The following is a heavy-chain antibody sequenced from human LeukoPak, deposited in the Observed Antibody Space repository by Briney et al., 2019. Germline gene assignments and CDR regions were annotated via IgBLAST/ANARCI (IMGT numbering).Heavy chain of an antibody. CDR1: GFTFSSFW. V-gene: IGHV3-74*01. Sequence: GGSLRLSCEASGFTFSSFWMHWVRHAPGKGLVWVARIKGDGITTNYADPAKGRFTVSRDNAKNTVHLQMNSLRAEDTAVYYCAKDLHEIAADYWGQGTLVTVAA. D-gene: IGHD2-21*01. J-gene: IGHJ4*02. CDR3: AKDLHEIAADY. CDR2: IKGDGITT.